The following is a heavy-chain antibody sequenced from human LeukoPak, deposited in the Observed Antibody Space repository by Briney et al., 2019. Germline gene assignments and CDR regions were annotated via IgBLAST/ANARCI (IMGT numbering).Heavy chain of an antibody. V-gene: IGHV3-15*01. CDR3: TTDEHVPRNPMITDRGDY. Sequence: GGSLRLSCAASGFTFSNAWMSWVRQAPGRGLEWVGRIKSKTDGGTTGYAAPAKGRFTISRDDSKNTLYLQMNSLKTEDTAVYYCTTDEHVPRNPMITDRGDYWGQGTLVTVSS. J-gene: IGHJ4*02. D-gene: IGHD3-16*01. CDR1: GFTFSNAW. CDR2: IKSKTDGGTT.